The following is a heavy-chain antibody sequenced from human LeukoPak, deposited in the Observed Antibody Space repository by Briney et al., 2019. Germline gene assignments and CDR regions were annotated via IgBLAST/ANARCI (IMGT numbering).Heavy chain of an antibody. CDR2: ISGSGGST. V-gene: IGHV3-23*01. Sequence: GGSLRLSCAASGFTFSSYAVSWVRQAPGKGLEWVSAISGSGGSTYYADSVKGRFTISRDNSKNTLYLQMNSLRAEDTAVYYCAKWVYDSSGHDYWGQGTLVTVSS. J-gene: IGHJ4*02. CDR3: AKWVYDSSGHDY. CDR1: GFTFSSYA. D-gene: IGHD3-22*01.